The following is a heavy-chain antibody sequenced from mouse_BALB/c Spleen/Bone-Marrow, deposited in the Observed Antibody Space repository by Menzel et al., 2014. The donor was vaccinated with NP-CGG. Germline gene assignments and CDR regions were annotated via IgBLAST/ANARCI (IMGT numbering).Heavy chain of an antibody. V-gene: IGHV2-6-7*01. CDR1: GFSLTGYG. D-gene: IGHD4-1*01. Sequence: VKVVESGPGLVAPSQSLSITCTVSGFSLTGYGVNWVRQPPGKGLEWLGMIWGDGSTDYNSALKSRLSISKDNSKSQVFLKMNSLQTDDTARYYCARTLGHYAMDYWVKEPQSPSPQ. J-gene: IGHJ4*01. CDR2: IWGDGST. CDR3: ARTLGHYAMDY.